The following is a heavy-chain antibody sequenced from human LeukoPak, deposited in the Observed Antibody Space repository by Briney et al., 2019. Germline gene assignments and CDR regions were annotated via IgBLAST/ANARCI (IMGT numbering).Heavy chain of an antibody. D-gene: IGHD4-17*01. J-gene: IGHJ4*02. CDR1: GFTFSTYS. CDR2: ISSSSSTM. V-gene: IGHV3-48*02. Sequence: GGSLRLSCAASGFTFSTYSMNWVRQAPGKGLEWVSYISSSSSTMYYADSVEGRFTISRDNAKNSLYLQMNSLRDDDTAVYYCASGTPPPVPDKSGDYVSFVGSFDYWGQGTLITVSS. CDR3: ASGTPPPVPDKSGDYVSFVGSFDY.